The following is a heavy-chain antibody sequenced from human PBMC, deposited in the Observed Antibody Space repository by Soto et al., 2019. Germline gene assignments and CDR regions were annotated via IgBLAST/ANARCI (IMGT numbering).Heavy chain of an antibody. D-gene: IGHD6-13*01. CDR2: ISSSSSYI. CDR1: GFTFSSYS. V-gene: IGHV3-21*01. Sequence: PGGSLRLSCAASGFTFSSYSMNWVRQAPGKGLEWVSSISSSSSYIYYADSVKGRFTISRDNAKNSLYLQMNSLRAEDTAVYYCARSVYSSSWYEQVRWFDPWGQGTLVTVSS. CDR3: ARSVYSSSWYEQVRWFDP. J-gene: IGHJ5*02.